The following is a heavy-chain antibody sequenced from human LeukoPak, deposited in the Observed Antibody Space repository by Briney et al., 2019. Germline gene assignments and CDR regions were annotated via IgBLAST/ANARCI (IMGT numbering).Heavy chain of an antibody. CDR3: AREQAGSNYVNWFDP. J-gene: IGHJ5*02. CDR2: ISSSSSYI. CDR1: GFTFSSYS. Sequence: PGGSLRLSCAASGFTFSSYSMNWVRQAPGKGLEWVSSISSSSSYIYYADSVKGRFTISRDNAKNSLYLQMNSLRAEDTAVYYCAREQAGSNYVNWFDPWGQGTLVTVSS. D-gene: IGHD4-11*01. V-gene: IGHV3-21*01.